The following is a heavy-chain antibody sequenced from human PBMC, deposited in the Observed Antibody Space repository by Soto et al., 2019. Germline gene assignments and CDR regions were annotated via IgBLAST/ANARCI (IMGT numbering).Heavy chain of an antibody. CDR3: ARSITGTTSFDY. CDR1: GFTFSDHY. Sequence: EVQLVESGGDLVQPGGSLRLSSAASGFTFSDHYIDWVRQAPGKGLEWVGRSRDKGNSYSTDYAASVKGRFTISRDASKNSLYLQMNSLKTEDTALYYCARSITGTTSFDYWGQGTLVTVSS. V-gene: IGHV3-72*01. J-gene: IGHJ4*02. D-gene: IGHD1-7*01. CDR2: SRDKGNSYST.